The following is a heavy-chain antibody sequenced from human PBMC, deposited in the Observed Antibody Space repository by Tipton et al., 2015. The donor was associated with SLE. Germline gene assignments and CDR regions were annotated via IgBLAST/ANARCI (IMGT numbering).Heavy chain of an antibody. Sequence: SLRLSCTASGFAFANYGLHWVRQAPGKGLEWVSFILYDGTNEQYADSVKGRFTIFRDNSKNTLYLQMSSLRAEDTAMYYCAKDKASAYDFWSASQRPYFYGMDVWGLGTTVTVSS. CDR1: GFAFANYG. CDR2: ILYDGTNE. D-gene: IGHD3-3*01. V-gene: IGHV3-30*02. CDR3: AKDKASAYDFWSASQRPYFYGMDV. J-gene: IGHJ6*02.